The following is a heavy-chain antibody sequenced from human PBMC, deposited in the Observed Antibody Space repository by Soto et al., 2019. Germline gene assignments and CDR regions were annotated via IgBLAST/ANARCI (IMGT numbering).Heavy chain of an antibody. CDR3: AREAGTPGLWYFDL. V-gene: IGHV3-64*07. J-gene: IGHJ2*01. CDR1: GFSFSTYS. D-gene: IGHD1-1*01. Sequence: EVQLVESGGGLVQPGGSLRLSCAGSGFSFSTYSIHWVRQAPGKGPXXXAVIGSNGATTYYADSVKGRFTISRDNSKNTAFLQMGSLRDEDMAVYFCAREAGTPGLWYFDLWGRGTLVTVSS. CDR2: IGSNGATT.